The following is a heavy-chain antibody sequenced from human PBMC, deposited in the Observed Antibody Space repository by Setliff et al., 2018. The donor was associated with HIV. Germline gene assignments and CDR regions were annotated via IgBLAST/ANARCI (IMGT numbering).Heavy chain of an antibody. D-gene: IGHD1-26*01. CDR2: IYITGDT. J-gene: IGHJ6*02. V-gene: IGHV4-61*09. CDR1: GGSINRGTYY. CDR3: EAATVGETGYYGIDV. Sequence: SETLSLTCSVSGGSINRGTYYWTWIRQSAGKGLEWIGHIYITGDTDYNPSLTSRVTMSVDTSKNQFSLKLNSVTAADTAVYYCEAATVGETGYYGIDVWGPGTTVTVSS.